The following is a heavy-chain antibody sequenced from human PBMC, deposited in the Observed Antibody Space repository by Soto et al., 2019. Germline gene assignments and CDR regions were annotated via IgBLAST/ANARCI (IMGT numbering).Heavy chain of an antibody. CDR2: IGTAGDT. Sequence: VQLVESGGNLVQPGGSLRLSCEASGFTFSGLDMHWVRQPPGKGLEWVSSIGTAGDTYYAVSVKGRFTISRDNAKNSLSLQMNSLRAGDMAVYFCAKSQEVGAHFFDSWGQGTQVTVSS. J-gene: IGHJ4*02. CDR1: GFTFSGLD. D-gene: IGHD2-15*01. CDR3: AKSQEVGAHFFDS. V-gene: IGHV3-13*01.